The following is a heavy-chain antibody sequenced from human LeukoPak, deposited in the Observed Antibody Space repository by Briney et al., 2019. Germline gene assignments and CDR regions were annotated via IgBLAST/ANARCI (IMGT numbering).Heavy chain of an antibody. CDR1: GGSFSGYY. CDR2: INHSGST. D-gene: IGHD3-10*01. J-gene: IGHJ4*02. Sequence: SETLSLTCAVYGGSFSGYYWSWIRQPPGKWLEWIGEINHSGSTNYNPSLKSRVTISVDTSKNQFSLKLSSVTAADTAVYYCARGLRRKFASDGRYGSGSYEYWGQGTLVTVSS. V-gene: IGHV4-34*01. CDR3: ARGLRRKFASDGRYGSGSYEY.